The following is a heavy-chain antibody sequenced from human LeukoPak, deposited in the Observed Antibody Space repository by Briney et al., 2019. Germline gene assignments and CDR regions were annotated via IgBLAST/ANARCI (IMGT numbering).Heavy chain of an antibody. CDR1: GGSISSSSYY. CDR2: IYYSGST. Sequence: SETLSLTCTVSGGSISSSSYYWRWIRQPPGKGLEWIGSIYYSGSTYYNPSLKSRVTISVDTSKNQFSLKLSSVTAADTAVYYCAGRFGNYGDDAFDIWGQGTMVTVSS. J-gene: IGHJ3*02. V-gene: IGHV4-39*01. D-gene: IGHD1-7*01. CDR3: AGRFGNYGDDAFDI.